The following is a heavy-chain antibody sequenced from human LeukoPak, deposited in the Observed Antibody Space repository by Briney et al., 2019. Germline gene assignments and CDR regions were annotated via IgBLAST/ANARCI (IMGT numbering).Heavy chain of an antibody. Sequence: GGSLRLSCAASGSYWMHWVRQAPRKGLVWVSHINSDGSWTSYADSVKGRFTISRDNAKNSLYLQMNSLRAEDTAVYCCARAYCSSTTCHPYYFDYWGQGTLVTVSS. D-gene: IGHD2-2*01. CDR1: GSYW. CDR2: INSDGSWT. CDR3: ARAYCSSTTCHPYYFDY. J-gene: IGHJ4*02. V-gene: IGHV3-74*01.